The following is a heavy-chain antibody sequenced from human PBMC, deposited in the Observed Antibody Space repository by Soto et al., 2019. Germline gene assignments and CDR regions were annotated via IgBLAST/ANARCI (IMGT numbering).Heavy chain of an antibody. Sequence: QVQLVQSGAEVKKPGSSVKVSCKASGGTFSSYAISWVRQAPGQGLEWMGGIIPIFGTANYAQKFQGRVTITADESTSTAYMELSSLRSEDTAVYYCARDHREIVLMVSFGWFDPWGQGTLVTVSS. CDR3: ARDHREIVLMVSFGWFDP. V-gene: IGHV1-69*01. D-gene: IGHD2-8*01. CDR2: IIPIFGTA. J-gene: IGHJ5*02. CDR1: GGTFSSYA.